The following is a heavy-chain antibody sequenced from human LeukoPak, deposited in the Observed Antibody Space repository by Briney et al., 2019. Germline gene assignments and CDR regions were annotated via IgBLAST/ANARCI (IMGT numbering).Heavy chain of an antibody. V-gene: IGHV1-69*04. CDR3: ARESGAITFGGVIVYFDY. CDR1: GGTFSSYA. D-gene: IGHD3-16*02. CDR2: IIPILGIA. Sequence: SVKVSCKASGGTFSSYAISWVRQAPGQGLEWMGRIIPILGIANYAQKFQGRVTITADKSTSTAYMELSSLRSEDTAVYYCARESGAITFGGVIVYFDYWGQGTLVTVSS. J-gene: IGHJ4*02.